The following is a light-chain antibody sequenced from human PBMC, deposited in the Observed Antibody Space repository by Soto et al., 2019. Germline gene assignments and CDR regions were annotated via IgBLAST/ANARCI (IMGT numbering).Light chain of an antibody. V-gene: IGLV7-46*01. CDR1: TGAVTGGHY. Sequence: QAVVTQEPSLTVSPGGTVTLTCASSTGAVTGGHYPYWLQQKPGQAPRTLIYDTSNKHSWTPARFSGSLLGGKAALTLSGAQPEDEADYYCLVYSSGPGVFGGGTKVTVL. J-gene: IGLJ3*02. CDR3: LVYSSGPGV. CDR2: DTS.